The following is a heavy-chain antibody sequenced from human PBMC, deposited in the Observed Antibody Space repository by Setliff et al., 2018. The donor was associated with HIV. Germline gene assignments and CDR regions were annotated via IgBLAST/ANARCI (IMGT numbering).Heavy chain of an antibody. J-gene: IGHJ5*02. Sequence: GGSLRLSCAASGFSFRTYSMNWVRQAPGEGLEWVSYISTGGTAMFYADSVKGRFTISRDDAKNSMYLQMNRLRAEDTAVYYCARGVGSRTFGYNWFDPWGQGTLVTVSS. V-gene: IGHV3-48*01. CDR1: GFSFRTYS. CDR2: ISTGGTAM. CDR3: ARGVGSRTFGYNWFDP. D-gene: IGHD3-10*01.